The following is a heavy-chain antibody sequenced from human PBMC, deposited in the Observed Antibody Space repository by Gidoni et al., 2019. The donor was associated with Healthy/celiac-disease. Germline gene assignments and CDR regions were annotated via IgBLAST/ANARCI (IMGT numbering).Heavy chain of an antibody. D-gene: IGHD6-19*01. CDR1: GGSISSGGYY. CDR3: ARQIIAVAGSEAFDI. V-gene: IGHV4-31*03. J-gene: IGHJ3*02. Sequence: QVQLQESGPGLVKPPQTLSLTCTVSGGSISSGGYYWSWIRQHPGKGLEWIGYIYYSGSTYYNPSLKSRVTISVDTSKNQFSLKLSSVTAADTAVYYCARQIIAVAGSEAFDIWGQGTMVTVSS. CDR2: IYYSGST.